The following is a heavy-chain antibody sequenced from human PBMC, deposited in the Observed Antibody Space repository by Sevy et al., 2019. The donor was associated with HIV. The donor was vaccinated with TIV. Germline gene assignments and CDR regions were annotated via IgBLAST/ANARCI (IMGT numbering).Heavy chain of an antibody. D-gene: IGHD1-26*01. CDR1: GFTFSSYW. CDR2: IKDDGSEE. CDR3: ARDPAAWEI. Sequence: GGSLRLSCVASGFTFSSYWMSWVRQAPGMGLEWVANIKDDGSEEYYVDSVKGRFTISRDNAKKSLYLQMSSLRAEDTAVYYCARDPAAWEIWGQGTLVTVSS. V-gene: IGHV3-7*01. J-gene: IGHJ1*01.